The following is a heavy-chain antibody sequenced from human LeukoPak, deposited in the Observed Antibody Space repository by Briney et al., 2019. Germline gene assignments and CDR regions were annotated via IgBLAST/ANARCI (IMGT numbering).Heavy chain of an antibody. D-gene: IGHD1-26*01. V-gene: IGHV1-46*01. CDR3: ARGGVGATTYVWFDP. Sequence: ASVKVSCKASGYTFTNYYIHWVRQAPGQGLECMGIINPSGGSTSYAQKFQGRVTMTRDMSTSTVYMELSSLRSEDTAVYYCARGGVGATTYVWFDPWGQGTLVTVSS. CDR2: INPSGGST. CDR1: GYTFTNYY. J-gene: IGHJ5*02.